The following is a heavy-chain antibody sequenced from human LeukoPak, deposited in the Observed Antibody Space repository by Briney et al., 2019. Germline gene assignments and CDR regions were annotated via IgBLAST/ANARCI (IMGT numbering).Heavy chain of an antibody. D-gene: IGHD4-17*01. J-gene: IGHJ4*02. V-gene: IGHV3-20*04. CDR3: ARERLRSPAIYYFDY. CDR2: INWNGGST. CDR1: GFTFDDYG. Sequence: GGSLRLSCAASGFTFDDYGMNWVRQGPGKGLEWVSGINWNGGSTYYADSVKGRFTISRDNAKNSLYLQMNSLRAEDTAVYYCARERLRSPAIYYFDYWGQGTLVTVSS.